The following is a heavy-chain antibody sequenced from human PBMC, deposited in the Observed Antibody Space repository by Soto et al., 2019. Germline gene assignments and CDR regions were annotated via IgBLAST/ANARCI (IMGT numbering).Heavy chain of an antibody. CDR2: IYYSGST. CDR3: ARGIAAAVIDY. Sequence: QVRLQESGPGLVKPSETLSLTCTVSGGSISSYYWSWIRQPPGKGLEWIGYIYYSGSTNYNPSLKSRVTISVDTSKNQFSLKLSSVTAADTAVYYCARGIAAAVIDYWGQGTLVTVSS. J-gene: IGHJ4*02. D-gene: IGHD6-13*01. V-gene: IGHV4-59*01. CDR1: GGSISSYY.